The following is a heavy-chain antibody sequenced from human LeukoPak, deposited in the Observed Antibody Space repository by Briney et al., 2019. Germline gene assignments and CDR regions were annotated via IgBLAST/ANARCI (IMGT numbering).Heavy chain of an antibody. D-gene: IGHD1-26*01. CDR1: GFTFSSNY. J-gene: IGHJ4*02. CDR3: AREGGSYRYAFDY. CDR2: IYSGGST. Sequence: PGGSLRLSCVASGFTFSSNYMSWVRQAPGKGLEWVSVIYSGGSTYYADSVKGRFTISRDNSKNTLYLQMNSLRAEDTAVYYCAREGGSYRYAFDYWGQGTLVTVSS. V-gene: IGHV3-66*01.